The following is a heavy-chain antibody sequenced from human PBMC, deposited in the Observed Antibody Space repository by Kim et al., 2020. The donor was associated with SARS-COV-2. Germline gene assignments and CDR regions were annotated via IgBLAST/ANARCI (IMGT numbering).Heavy chain of an antibody. Sequence: SETLSLTCAVSGGSISSSNWWSWVRQPPGKGLEWIGEIYHSGSTNYNPSLKSRVTISVDKSKNQFSLKLSSVTAADTAVYYCARAQPPYYYDRTGAFDIWGQGTMVTVSS. CDR1: GGSISSSNW. D-gene: IGHD3-22*01. CDR3: ARAQPPYYYDRTGAFDI. V-gene: IGHV4-4*02. CDR2: IYHSGST. J-gene: IGHJ3*02.